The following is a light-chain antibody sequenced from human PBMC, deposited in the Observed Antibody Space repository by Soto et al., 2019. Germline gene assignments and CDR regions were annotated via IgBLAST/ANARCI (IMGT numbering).Light chain of an antibody. CDR3: SSYTGSTLV. CDR2: EVS. J-gene: IGLJ2*01. Sequence: QSALTQPASVSGSPGQSITISCTKTSSDVGDYTYVSWYQQYPDKAPKLMIYEVSNRPSGVSNRFSGSKSGNTASLTISGLQAEDEADYFCSSYTGSTLVFGGGTKLTVL. CDR1: SSDVGDYTY. V-gene: IGLV2-14*01.